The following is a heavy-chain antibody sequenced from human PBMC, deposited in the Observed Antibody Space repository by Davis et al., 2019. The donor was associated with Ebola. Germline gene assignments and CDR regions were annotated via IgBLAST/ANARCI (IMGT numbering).Heavy chain of an antibody. V-gene: IGHV3-73*01. D-gene: IGHD1-1*01. Sequence: GESLKISCAASGFTFSDSAMHWVRQASGKGLEWVGRVRNKTDNYATAYAASVKGRFTISRDDSKDTAYLQMNSLRTEDTAVYYCSRRAYNWNDGGRDAFHMWGQGTMVTVSS. CDR1: GFTFSDSA. J-gene: IGHJ3*02. CDR3: SRRAYNWNDGGRDAFHM. CDR2: VRNKTDNYAT.